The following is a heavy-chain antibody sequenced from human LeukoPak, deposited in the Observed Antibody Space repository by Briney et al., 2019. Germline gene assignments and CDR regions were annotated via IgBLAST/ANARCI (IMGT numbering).Heavy chain of an antibody. Sequence: ASVKVSCKASGYTFTVYYMHWVRRAPGQGLEWMGWINPNSGGTNYAQKFQGRVTMTRDTSISTAYMELSRLRSDDTAVYYCARGRRPIAAAGTGNWFDPWGQGTLVTVSS. CDR3: ARGRRPIAAAGTGNWFDP. CDR2: INPNSGGT. V-gene: IGHV1-2*02. J-gene: IGHJ5*02. D-gene: IGHD6-13*01. CDR1: GYTFTVYY.